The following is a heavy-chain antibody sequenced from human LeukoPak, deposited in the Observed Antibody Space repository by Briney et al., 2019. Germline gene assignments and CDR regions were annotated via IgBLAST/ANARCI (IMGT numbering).Heavy chain of an antibody. CDR3: ASRNTSMAAWLDY. Sequence: ASVKVSCKASGYTFTTYDINWVRQATGQGLEWMGWMNPNSGNTGYAQKFQGRVTMTRNTSISTAFMELSGLRSEDTAVYFCASRNTSMAAWLDYWGQGSLVTVSS. V-gene: IGHV1-8*01. J-gene: IGHJ4*02. CDR1: GYTFTTYD. CDR2: MNPNSGNT. D-gene: IGHD5-18*01.